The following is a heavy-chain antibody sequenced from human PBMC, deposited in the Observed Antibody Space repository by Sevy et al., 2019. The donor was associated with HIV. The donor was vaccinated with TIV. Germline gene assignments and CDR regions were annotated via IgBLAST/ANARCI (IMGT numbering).Heavy chain of an antibody. CDR2: ISYDGNIK. CDR1: GFIFSNYA. D-gene: IGHD2-21*01. CDR3: ARGNSRYHYYYMDV. Sequence: GGSLRLSCAASGFIFSNYAMHWVRQAPGKGLEWVAVISYDGNIKYYADSVKGRFTISRDNSKNTLYLQMNGLRAEDTAVYYCARGNSRYHYYYMDVWGKGTTVTVSS. J-gene: IGHJ6*03. V-gene: IGHV3-30-3*01.